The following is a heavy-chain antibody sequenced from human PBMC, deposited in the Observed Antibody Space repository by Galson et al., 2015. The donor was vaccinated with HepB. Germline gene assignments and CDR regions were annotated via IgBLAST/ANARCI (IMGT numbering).Heavy chain of an antibody. Sequence: SVKVSCKASGGTFSSYAISWVRQAPGQGLEWMGGIIPIFGTANYAQKFQGRVTITADESTSTAYMELRSLRSEDTAVYYCSASEYCSSSSCSTLDYWGQGTLVTVSS. J-gene: IGHJ4*02. CDR1: GGTFSSYA. V-gene: IGHV1-69*13. D-gene: IGHD2-2*01. CDR3: SASEYCSSSSCSTLDY. CDR2: IIPIFGTA.